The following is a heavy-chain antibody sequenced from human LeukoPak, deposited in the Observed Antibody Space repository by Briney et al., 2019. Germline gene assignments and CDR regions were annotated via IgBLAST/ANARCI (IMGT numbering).Heavy chain of an antibody. J-gene: IGHJ4*02. V-gene: IGHV3-9*01. Sequence: GRSLRLSCAASGFTFDDYAMHWVRQAPGKGLEWVSGISWNSGTIGYADSVKGRFTISRDNAKNSLYLQMNSLRAEDTALYYCAKDRAAAGTGFDYWGQGTLVTVSS. D-gene: IGHD6-13*01. CDR2: ISWNSGTI. CDR3: AKDRAAAGTGFDY. CDR1: GFTFDDYA.